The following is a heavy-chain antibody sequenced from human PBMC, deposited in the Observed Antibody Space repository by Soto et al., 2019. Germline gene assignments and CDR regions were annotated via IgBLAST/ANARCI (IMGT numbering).Heavy chain of an antibody. CDR2: IYWDDDK. CDR3: ARRLHGWYRGSDYGY. Sequence: QITLNESGPTLVKPTQTLTLTCTFSGFSLSTSGVGVGWIRQPPGKALEWLALIYWDDDKRYSPSLKNRLTITKDTSKDQVVLTMANMDPVDTATYYCARRLHGWYRGSDYGYWGQGILVTVSS. V-gene: IGHV2-5*02. D-gene: IGHD1-26*01. CDR1: GFSLSTSGVG. J-gene: IGHJ4*02.